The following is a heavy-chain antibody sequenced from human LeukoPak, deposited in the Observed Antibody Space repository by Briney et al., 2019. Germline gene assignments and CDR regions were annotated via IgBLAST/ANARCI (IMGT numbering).Heavy chain of an antibody. Sequence: GGSLRLSCAASGFTLSSYAMSWVRQAPGKGLEWVSSISASGGSTNYAHSVKGRFTISRDNSKNTVYLQMNSLRAEDTAVYYCAKVMKGSERLTMVRGVIIKTAGLYYMDVWGKGTTVTVSS. D-gene: IGHD3-10*01. V-gene: IGHV3-23*01. J-gene: IGHJ6*03. CDR1: GFTLSSYA. CDR2: ISASGGST. CDR3: AKVMKGSERLTMVRGVIIKTAGLYYMDV.